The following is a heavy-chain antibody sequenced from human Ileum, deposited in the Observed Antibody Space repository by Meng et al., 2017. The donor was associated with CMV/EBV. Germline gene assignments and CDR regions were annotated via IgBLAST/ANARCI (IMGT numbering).Heavy chain of an antibody. V-gene: IGHV1-18*01. J-gene: IGHJ4*02. CDR1: GYTFTSYG. CDR3: ARGGLDYDILTGYHPFYY. D-gene: IGHD3-9*01. Sequence: ASVKVSCKASGYTFTSYGISWVRQAPGQGLEWMGWISAYNGNTNYAQKLQGRVTMTTDTSTSTAYMELRSLRSDDTAVYYCARGGLDYDILTGYHPFYYWGQGTLVTVSS. CDR2: ISAYNGNT.